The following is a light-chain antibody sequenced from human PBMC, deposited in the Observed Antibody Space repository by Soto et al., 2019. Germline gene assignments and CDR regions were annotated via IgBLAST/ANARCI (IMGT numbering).Light chain of an antibody. J-gene: IGKJ1*01. Sequence: EIALTQSPATLYLTPGERATLSCRASQSVSSYLAWYQQKPGQAPRLLIYDASNRATGIPARFSGSGSGTDFTLTISSLEPEDFAVYYCQQRSNSVVFGQGTKVEIK. CDR3: QQRSNSVV. CDR1: QSVSSY. V-gene: IGKV3-11*01. CDR2: DAS.